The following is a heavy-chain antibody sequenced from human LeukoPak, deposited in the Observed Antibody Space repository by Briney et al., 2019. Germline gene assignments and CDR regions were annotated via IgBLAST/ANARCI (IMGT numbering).Heavy chain of an antibody. Sequence: PGGSLRLSCAASGFTFKSYTMNWVRQAPGKGLEWVSSITSTTSYVYYADSVMGRFTISRDNARNALYLQMNSLRAEDTAVYFCLYGGYFQHWGQGTLVTVSS. D-gene: IGHD3-16*01. V-gene: IGHV3-21*01. J-gene: IGHJ1*01. CDR1: GFTFKSYT. CDR2: ITSTTSYV. CDR3: LYGGYFQH.